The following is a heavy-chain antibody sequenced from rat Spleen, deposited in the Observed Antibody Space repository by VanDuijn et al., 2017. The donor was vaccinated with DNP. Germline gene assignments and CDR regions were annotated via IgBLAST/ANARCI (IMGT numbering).Heavy chain of an antibody. V-gene: IGHV5-22*01. CDR2: ISYDGGNT. CDR3: ARRSNNVFDF. CDR1: GFTFSDYY. D-gene: IGHD1-10*01. Sequence: EVQLVESGGGLVQPGRSLKLSCAASGFTFSDYYMAWVRQAPTKGLEWVAYISYDGGNTYYGDSVKGRFTISRDNAKSTLYLQMNSLRSEDMATYYCARRSNNVFDFWGQGVMVTVSS. J-gene: IGHJ2*01.